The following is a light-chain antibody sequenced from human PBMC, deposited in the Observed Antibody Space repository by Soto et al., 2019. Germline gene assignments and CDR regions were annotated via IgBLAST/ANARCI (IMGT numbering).Light chain of an antibody. J-gene: IGKJ2*01. V-gene: IGKV1-5*03. CDR1: QTISSW. CDR3: QQYGSSPYT. CDR2: KAS. Sequence: DIQMTQSPSTLSGSVGDRVTITCRASQTISSWLAWYQQKPGKAPKLLIYKASTLKSGVPSRFSGSGSGTEFTLTISSLQPDDFALYICQQYGSSPYTFGLGTKVDIK.